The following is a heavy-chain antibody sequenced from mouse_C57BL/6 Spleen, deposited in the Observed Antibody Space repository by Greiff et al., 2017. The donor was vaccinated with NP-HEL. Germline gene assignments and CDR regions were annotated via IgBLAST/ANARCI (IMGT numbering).Heavy chain of an antibody. J-gene: IGHJ3*01. CDR1: GFTFSDYY. CDR2: INYDGSST. D-gene: IGHD2-2*01. V-gene: IGHV5-16*01. CDR3: AREDGYDSFAY. Sequence: EVQVVESEGGLVQPGSSMKLSCTASGFTFSDYYMAWVRQVPEKGLEWVANINYDGSSTYYLDSLKSRFIISRDNAKNILYLQMSSLKSEDTGTYYCAREDGYDSFAYWGQGTLVTVSA.